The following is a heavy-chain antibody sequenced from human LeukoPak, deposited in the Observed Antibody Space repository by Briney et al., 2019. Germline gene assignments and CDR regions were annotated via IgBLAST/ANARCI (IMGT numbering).Heavy chain of an antibody. D-gene: IGHD2-21*02. J-gene: IGHJ4*02. CDR3: AKDGGIVVVTAHFDY. CDR2: ISGSGGST. CDR1: KFNFHNYG. Sequence: GGSLRLSCTTPKFNFHNYGLTWVRQAPGKELEWVSSISGSGGSTYYADSVKGRFTISRDNSKNTLYLQMNSLRAEDTAVYYCAKDGGIVVVTAHFDYWGQGTLVTVSS. V-gene: IGHV3-23*01.